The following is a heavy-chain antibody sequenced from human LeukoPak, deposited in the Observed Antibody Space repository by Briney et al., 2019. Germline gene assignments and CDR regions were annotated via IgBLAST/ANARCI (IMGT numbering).Heavy chain of an antibody. D-gene: IGHD5-18*01. Sequence: ASVKVSCKASGYTFTSYYMHWVRQAPGQGLEWMGIINPSGGSTSYAQKFQGRVTMTRDMSTSTDYMELSSLRSEDTAVYYCARGRAAMVSYYYYYMDVWGKGTTVTVSS. J-gene: IGHJ6*03. CDR3: ARGRAAMVSYYYYYMDV. V-gene: IGHV1-46*01. CDR1: GYTFTSYY. CDR2: INPSGGST.